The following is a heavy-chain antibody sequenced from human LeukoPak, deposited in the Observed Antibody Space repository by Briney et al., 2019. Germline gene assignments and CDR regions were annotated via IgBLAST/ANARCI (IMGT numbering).Heavy chain of an antibody. CDR1: GGSISSNGYY. CDR2: IYYSGSD. D-gene: IGHD4-17*01. Sequence: KPSETLSLTCSVSGGSISSNGYYWGWIRQPPGKGLEWIGAIYYSGSDYYNPSLKSRVTTSVDTSKSQFSLKVTSVTAADTAVYYCARAYGARPYYYFDFWGQGTLVTVSS. J-gene: IGHJ4*02. CDR3: ARAYGARPYYYFDF. V-gene: IGHV4-39*01.